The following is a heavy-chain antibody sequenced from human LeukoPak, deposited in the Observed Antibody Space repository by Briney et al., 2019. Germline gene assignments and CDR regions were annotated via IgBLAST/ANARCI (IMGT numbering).Heavy chain of an antibody. J-gene: IGHJ3*02. CDR2: IYTSGST. CDR3: ARSQWPLRFNDAFDI. V-gene: IGHV4-38-2*02. D-gene: IGHD6-19*01. Sequence: SETLSLTCTVSGYSISSGFHWGWIRQPPGKGLEWIGNIYTSGSTNYNPSLKSRVTMSVDTSKNQFSLKLSSVTAADTAVYYCARSQWPLRFNDAFDIWGQGTMVTVSS. CDR1: GYSISSGFH.